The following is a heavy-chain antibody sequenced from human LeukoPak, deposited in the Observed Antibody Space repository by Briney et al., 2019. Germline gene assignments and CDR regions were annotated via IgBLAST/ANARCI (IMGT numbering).Heavy chain of an antibody. CDR1: GFTFSSYG. CDR2: ISYDGSNK. V-gene: IGHV3-30*03. J-gene: IGHJ3*02. D-gene: IGHD1-26*01. Sequence: PGGSLRLSCAASGFTFSSYGMHWVRQAPGKGLEWVAVISYDGSNKYYADSVKGRFTISRDNAKNSLYLQMNSLRAEDTAVYYCAREVVGAIHDAFDIWGQGTMVTVSS. CDR3: AREVVGAIHDAFDI.